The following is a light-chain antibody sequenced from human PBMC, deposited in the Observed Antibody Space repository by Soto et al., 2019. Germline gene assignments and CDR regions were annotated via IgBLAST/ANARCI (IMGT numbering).Light chain of an antibody. Sequence: QSALTQPASVSGSPGQSITISCTGTSSDVGGYNYVSWYQQHPGKAPKLMIYEVSNRPSGVSNRFSGSKSGNTASLTISGLQAEDEADFYCCSYAGRFIWLFGGGTKLTVL. CDR3: CSYAGRFIWL. CDR1: SSDVGGYNY. J-gene: IGLJ3*02. CDR2: EVS. V-gene: IGLV2-14*01.